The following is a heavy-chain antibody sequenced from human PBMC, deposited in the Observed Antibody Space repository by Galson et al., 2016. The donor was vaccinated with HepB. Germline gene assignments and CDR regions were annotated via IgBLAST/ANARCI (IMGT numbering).Heavy chain of an antibody. Sequence: SVKVSCKASGYNFMYNGLSWLRQAPGQGLEWMGWIRAHNTTTNLVHYAQKFQGRATMTTETSTNTAYVELRSLRSDDTALYFCARDGNHNDWDNMLDFWGQGVLVTVSS. CDR2: IRAHNTTT. D-gene: IGHD1/OR15-1a*01. J-gene: IGHJ4*02. V-gene: IGHV1-18*01. CDR1: GYNFMYNG. CDR3: ARDGNHNDWDNMLDF.